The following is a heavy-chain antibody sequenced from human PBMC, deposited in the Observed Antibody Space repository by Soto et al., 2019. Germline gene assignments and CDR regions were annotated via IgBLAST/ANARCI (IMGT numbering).Heavy chain of an antibody. V-gene: IGHV4-4*07. D-gene: IGHD3-16*01. CDR3: ARSPQTHSYAQFDS. Sequence: QVQLQESGPRLVKPSETLSLTCTVSGGSLSNYYWSWIRQPAGKGLEWIGRVYTVGSTNYNPSLKSRVTMSIDTSKNQSSLRLTSVTAADTAVYFCARSPQTHSYAQFDSWGQGSLVTVSS. CDR1: GGSLSNYY. J-gene: IGHJ4*02. CDR2: VYTVGST.